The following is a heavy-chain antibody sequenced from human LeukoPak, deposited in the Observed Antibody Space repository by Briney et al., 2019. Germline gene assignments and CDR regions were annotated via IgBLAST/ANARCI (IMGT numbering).Heavy chain of an antibody. CDR1: GGSISSGSYY. CDR3: ARLSPYGGYPDY. Sequence: SETLSLTCTASGGSISSGSYYWSWIRQHPGKGLEWIGYIYYSGSTNYNPSLKSRVTISVDTSKNQFSLKLSSVAAADTAVYYCARLSPYGGYPDYWGQGTLVTVSS. CDR2: IYYSGST. J-gene: IGHJ4*02. V-gene: IGHV4-61*01. D-gene: IGHD2-15*01.